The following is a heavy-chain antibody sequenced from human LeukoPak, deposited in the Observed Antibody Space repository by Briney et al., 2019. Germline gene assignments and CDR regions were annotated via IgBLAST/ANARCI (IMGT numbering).Heavy chain of an antibody. CDR1: GFTFSSQG. Sequence: QTGGSLRPSCAASGFTFSSQGISCVRQAPGKGLEWVSAITGSGSITYYSDSVKGRFTISRDNSKNTVYLQLNSLRVEDTAVYYCAKMQGYFDYWGQGTLVTVSS. CDR2: ITGSGSIT. J-gene: IGHJ4*02. V-gene: IGHV3-23*01. CDR3: AKMQGYFDY.